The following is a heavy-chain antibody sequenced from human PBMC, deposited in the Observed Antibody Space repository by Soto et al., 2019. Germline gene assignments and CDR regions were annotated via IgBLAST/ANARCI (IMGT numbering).Heavy chain of an antibody. J-gene: IGHJ4*02. CDR3: ARVSYTGAHDY. D-gene: IGHD7-27*01. CDR2: ISSSSSTI. CDR1: GFTFSSYS. V-gene: IGHV3-48*01. Sequence: ESGGGLVQPGGSLRLSCAASGFTFSSYSMNWVRQAPGKGLEWVSYISSSSSTIYYADSVKGRFTISRDNAKNSLYLQMNSLRAEDTAVYYCARVSYTGAHDYWGQGTLVTVSS.